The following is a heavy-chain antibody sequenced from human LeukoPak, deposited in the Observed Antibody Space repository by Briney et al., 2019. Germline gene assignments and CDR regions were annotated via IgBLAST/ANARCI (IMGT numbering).Heavy chain of an antibody. V-gene: IGHV4-31*02. CDR3: ARFEYSSSWLDY. J-gene: IGHJ4*02. D-gene: IGHD6-13*01. Sequence: LRLSCAASGFTFSSYAMSWIRQHPGKGLEWIGYIYYSGSTYYNPSLKSRVTISVDTSKNQFSLKLSSVTAADTAVYYCARFEYSSSWLDYWGQGTLVTVSS. CDR1: GFTFSSYA. CDR2: IYYSGST.